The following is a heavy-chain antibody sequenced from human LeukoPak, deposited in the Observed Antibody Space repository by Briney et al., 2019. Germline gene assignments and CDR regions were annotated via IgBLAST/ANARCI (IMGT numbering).Heavy chain of an antibody. Sequence: GGSLRLSCAASGFTFSSYSMNWVRQAPGKGLEWVSYISSSSSTIYYADSVKGRFTISRDNAKNSLYLQMNSLRAEDTAVYYGARAEYDILSGYFTYWGQGTLVTVSS. D-gene: IGHD3-9*01. V-gene: IGHV3-48*01. J-gene: IGHJ4*02. CDR1: GFTFSSYS. CDR3: ARAEYDILSGYFTY. CDR2: ISSSSSTI.